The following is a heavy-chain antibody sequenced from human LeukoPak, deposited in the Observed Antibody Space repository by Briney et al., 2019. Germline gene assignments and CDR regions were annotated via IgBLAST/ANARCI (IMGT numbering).Heavy chain of an antibody. CDR1: GFSFTNYW. CDR2: IYPDDSDT. Sequence: GESLKISCKVSGFSFTNYWIGWVRQMPGKGLEXXXIIYPDDSDTTYSPSLQGQVTISADKSISTAYLQWVSLKASDTAMYYCARSRHEYYSTFDIWGQGTMVTVSS. V-gene: IGHV5-51*01. CDR3: ARSRHEYYSTFDI. D-gene: IGHD2/OR15-2a*01. J-gene: IGHJ3*02.